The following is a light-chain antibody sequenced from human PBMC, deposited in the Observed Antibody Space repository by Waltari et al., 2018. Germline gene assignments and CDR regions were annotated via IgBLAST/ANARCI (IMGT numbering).Light chain of an antibody. CDR1: QRVLYSSNNKNY. CDR3: QQYYSTPPVT. J-gene: IGKJ5*01. Sequence: DIVMTQSPDSLAVSLGERATINCKSSQRVLYSSNNKNYLAWYQQKPGQPPKLLIYWASTRESGVPDRFSGSGSGTDFTLTISSLRAEDVAVYYCQQYYSTPPVTFGQGTRLEIK. V-gene: IGKV4-1*01. CDR2: WAS.